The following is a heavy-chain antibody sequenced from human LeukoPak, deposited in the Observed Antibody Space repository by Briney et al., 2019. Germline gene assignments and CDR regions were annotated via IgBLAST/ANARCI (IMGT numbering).Heavy chain of an antibody. CDR2: IYYSGST. CDR1: GGSISSHY. J-gene: IGHJ3*02. D-gene: IGHD3-3*01. Sequence: SETLSLTCTVSGGSISSHYWSWIRQPPGKGLEWIGYIYYSGSTNYNPSLKSRVTISVDTSKNQFSLKLSSVTAADTAVYYCAGAGSGDAFDIWGQGTMVTVSS. CDR3: AGAGSGDAFDI. V-gene: IGHV4-59*11.